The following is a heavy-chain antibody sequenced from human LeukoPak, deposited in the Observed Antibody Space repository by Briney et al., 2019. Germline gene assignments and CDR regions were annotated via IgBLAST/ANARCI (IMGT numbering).Heavy chain of an antibody. J-gene: IGHJ4*02. CDR2: IYPGDSDT. Sequence: GESLKISCKGSGYSFTSYWIGWVRQMPGKGLEWMGIIYPGDSDTRYSPSFQGQVTISADKSISTAYLQWSSLKASDTAMYYCARRLSGYDFVDFDYWAREPWSPSPQ. V-gene: IGHV5-51*01. CDR1: GYSFTSYW. CDR3: ARRLSGYDFVDFDY. D-gene: IGHD5-12*01.